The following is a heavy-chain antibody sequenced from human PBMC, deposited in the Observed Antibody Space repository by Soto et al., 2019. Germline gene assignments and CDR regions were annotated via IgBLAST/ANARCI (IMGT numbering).Heavy chain of an antibody. CDR3: AKYVLEQQLLIFSLVLDGMDV. D-gene: IGHD6-13*01. V-gene: IGHV3-30*18. CDR2: ISYDGSNK. Sequence: PGGSLRLSCAASGFTFSSYGMHWVRQAPGKGLEWVAVISYDGSNKYYADYVKGRFTISRDNSKNTLYLQMNSLRAEDTAVYYCAKYVLEQQLLIFSLVLDGMDVWGQGTTVTVSS. J-gene: IGHJ6*02. CDR1: GFTFSSYG.